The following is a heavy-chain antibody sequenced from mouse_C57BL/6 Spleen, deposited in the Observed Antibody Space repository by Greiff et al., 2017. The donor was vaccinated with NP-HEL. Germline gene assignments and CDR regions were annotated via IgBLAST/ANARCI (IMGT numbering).Heavy chain of an antibody. CDR2: ISSGSSTI. V-gene: IGHV5-17*01. CDR1: GFTFSDYG. CDR3: ARIGPYYAMDY. D-gene: IGHD2-14*01. J-gene: IGHJ4*01. Sequence: EVNVVESGGGLVKPGGSLKLSCAASGFTFSDYGMHWVRQAPEKGLEWVAYISSGSSTIYYADTVKGRFTISRDNAKNTLFLQMTSLRSEDTAMYYCARIGPYYAMDYWGQGTSVTVSS.